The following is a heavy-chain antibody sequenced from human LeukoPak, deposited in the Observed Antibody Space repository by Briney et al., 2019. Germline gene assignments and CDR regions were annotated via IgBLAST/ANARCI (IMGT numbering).Heavy chain of an antibody. V-gene: IGHV3-11*01. CDR2: ISSSGSTI. J-gene: IGHJ4*02. CDR3: ARDRRLGYCSGGSCPSPDY. CDR1: GFTFSDYY. Sequence: GGSLRLSCATSGFTFSDYYMSWIRQAPGKGLEWVSYISSSGSTIYYADSVKGRFTISRDNAKNSLYLQMNSLRAEDTAVYYCARDRRLGYCSGGSCPSPDYWGQGTLVTVSS. D-gene: IGHD2-15*01.